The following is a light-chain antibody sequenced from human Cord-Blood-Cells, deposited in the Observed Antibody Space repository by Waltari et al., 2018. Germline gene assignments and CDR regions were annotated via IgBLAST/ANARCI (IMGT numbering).Light chain of an antibody. J-gene: IGKJ3*01. Sequence: DIVMTQSPDSLAVSLGERDTINCKSSQSALYSSHNKNYLAWYQQKPGQPPKLLIYWASTRESGVPDRFGGGGSRTDCTLTSSSLQAEDVAVYYCQQYYSTPFTFGPGTKVDIK. CDR2: WAS. V-gene: IGKV4-1*01. CDR3: QQYYSTPFT. CDR1: QSALYSSHNKNY.